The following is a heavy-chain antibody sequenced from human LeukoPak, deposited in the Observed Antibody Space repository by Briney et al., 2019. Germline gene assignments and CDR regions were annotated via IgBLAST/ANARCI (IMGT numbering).Heavy chain of an antibody. CDR1: GGSFSGYY. CDR3: ARTVAARPWDY. D-gene: IGHD6-6*01. J-gene: IGHJ4*02. CDR2: INHSGST. V-gene: IGHV4-34*01. Sequence: SETLSLTCAVYGGSFSGYYWSWIRQPPGKGLEWIGEINHSGSTNYNPSLKSRVTISVDTSKNQFSLKLSSVTAADTAVYYCARTVAARPWDYWGQGTLVTVSS.